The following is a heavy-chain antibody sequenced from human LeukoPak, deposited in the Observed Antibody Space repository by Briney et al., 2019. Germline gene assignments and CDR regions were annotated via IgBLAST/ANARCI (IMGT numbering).Heavy chain of an antibody. CDR3: ARDPTGDGGFDY. Sequence: GGSLRLSCAASGFSFSGDAMKWVRQAPGEGLQWVAYINSRSRLIIYADSVKGRFTISRDNSKNTLYLQMNSLRAEDTAVYYCARDPTGDGGFDYWGQGTLVTVSS. V-gene: IGHV3-48*01. D-gene: IGHD7-27*01. J-gene: IGHJ4*02. CDR1: GFSFSGDA. CDR2: INSRSRLI.